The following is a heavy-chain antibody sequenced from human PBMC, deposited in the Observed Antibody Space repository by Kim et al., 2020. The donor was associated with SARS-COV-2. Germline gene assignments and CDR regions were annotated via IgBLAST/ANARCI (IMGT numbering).Heavy chain of an antibody. CDR3: ARATPEYCTGTSCYNWYFDL. J-gene: IGHJ2*01. CDR2: INPNKGRA. D-gene: IGHD2-2*01. CDR1: GYTFRGYY. V-gene: IGHV1-2*06. Sequence: ASVKVSCKASGYTFRGYYLHWIRQAPGHGPEWLGRINPNKGRANYAPNFQGRVTLTRDTSTSTAYMELINLTSDDTALYFCARATPEYCTGTSCYNWYFDLWGRGTLVTVSS.